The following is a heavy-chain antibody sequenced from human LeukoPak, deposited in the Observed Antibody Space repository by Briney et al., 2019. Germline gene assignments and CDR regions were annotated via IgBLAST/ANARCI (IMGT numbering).Heavy chain of an antibody. CDR3: ARGRSRLPAFDY. CDR1: GGSISSAGFY. D-gene: IGHD2-15*01. CDR2: IYYGGDT. Sequence: SQTLSLTCSVSGGSISSAGFYWSWIRQYPGKGLEWIGYIYYGGDTYYNPSLKSRVAMSIDTSKNQFSLKLNSVTAADTAIYYCARGRSRLPAFDYWGQGTLVTVSP. J-gene: IGHJ4*02. V-gene: IGHV4-31*03.